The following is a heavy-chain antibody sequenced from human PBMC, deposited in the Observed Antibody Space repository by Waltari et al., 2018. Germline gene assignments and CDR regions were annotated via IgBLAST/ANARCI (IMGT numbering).Heavy chain of an antibody. CDR3: ARGRAITIFGVAPYYYYYGMDV. V-gene: IGHV7-4-1*02. D-gene: IGHD3-3*01. CDR2: INTNTGNP. Sequence: QVQLVQSGSELKKPGASVKVSCKASGYTFTSYAMNWVRQAPGQGLEWMGWINTNTGNPTYAQGFTGRLFCSLGTSVSTAYLQISSLKAEDTAVYYCARGRAITIFGVAPYYYYYGMDVWGQGTTVTVSS. J-gene: IGHJ6*02. CDR1: GYTFTSYA.